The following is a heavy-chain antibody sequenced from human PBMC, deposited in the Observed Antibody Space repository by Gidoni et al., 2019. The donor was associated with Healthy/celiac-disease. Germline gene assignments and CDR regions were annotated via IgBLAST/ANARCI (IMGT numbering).Heavy chain of an antibody. CDR3: AKQEGSGWYSHWGAFDI. V-gene: IGHV3-23*04. J-gene: IGHJ3*02. D-gene: IGHD6-19*01. CDR1: GFTCSSYA. Sequence: EVQLVESGGGLVQPGGSLRLSCAASGFTCSSYAMSWVRQAPGKGLEWVSAISGSGGSTYYADSVKGRFTISRDNSKNTLYLQMNSLRAEDTAVYYCAKQEGSGWYSHWGAFDIWGQGTMVTVSS. CDR2: ISGSGGST.